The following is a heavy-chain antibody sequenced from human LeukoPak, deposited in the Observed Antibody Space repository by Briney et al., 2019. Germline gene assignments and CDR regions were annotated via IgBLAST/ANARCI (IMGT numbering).Heavy chain of an antibody. J-gene: IGHJ4*02. V-gene: IGHV3-7*01. CDR1: GFTFSGYW. CDR3: ARDGSSWYFDY. D-gene: IGHD6-13*01. Sequence: PGGSLRLSCAASGFTFSGYWMSWVRQAPGKGLEWVATINQDGSEKYYVDSAKGRSTISRDNAKNSLFLQMNSLRAEDTAVYYCARDGSSWYFDYWGQGTLVTVSS. CDR2: INQDGSEK.